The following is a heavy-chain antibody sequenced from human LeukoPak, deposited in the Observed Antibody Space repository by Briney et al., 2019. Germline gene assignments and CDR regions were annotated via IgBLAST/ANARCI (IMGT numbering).Heavy chain of an antibody. CDR3: ARDLSCGDDCYQGLFDY. Sequence: PGGSLRLSCAASGFTFSDYYMSWIRQAPGKGLEWVSYISSSGSTIYYADSVKGRFTISRDNAKNSLYLQINSLRAEDTAIYYCARDLSCGDDCYQGLFDYWGQGTLVTVSS. V-gene: IGHV3-11*04. CDR1: GFTFSDYY. CDR2: ISSSGSTI. D-gene: IGHD2-21*01. J-gene: IGHJ4*02.